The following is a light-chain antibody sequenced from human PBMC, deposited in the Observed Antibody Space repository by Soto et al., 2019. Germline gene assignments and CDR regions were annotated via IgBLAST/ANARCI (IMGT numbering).Light chain of an antibody. CDR1: QSVSSSY. Sequence: EIVLTQSPGTLSLSPGERATLSCRASQSVSSSYLAWYQQKPGQAHRLLIYGASSRATGIPDRFSGSGSGTDFTLTISRLEPEDFAVYYCQQRQYWPPITFCQETRLEIK. J-gene: IGKJ5*01. CDR3: QQRQYWPPIT. CDR2: GAS. V-gene: IGKV3D-20*02.